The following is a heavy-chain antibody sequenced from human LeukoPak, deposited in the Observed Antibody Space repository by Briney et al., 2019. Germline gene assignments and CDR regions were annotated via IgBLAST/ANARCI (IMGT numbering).Heavy chain of an antibody. CDR2: ISSSSSYI. CDR1: GXTFSNYA. J-gene: IGHJ3*02. D-gene: IGHD6-13*01. CDR3: ARGGVAAGAFDI. Sequence: GGSLRLSCAASGXTFSNYAMNWVRQAPGKGLEWVSSISSSSSYIYYADSVKGRFTISRDNAKNSLYLQMNSLRAEDTAVYYCARGGVAAGAFDIWGQGTMVTVSS. V-gene: IGHV3-21*01.